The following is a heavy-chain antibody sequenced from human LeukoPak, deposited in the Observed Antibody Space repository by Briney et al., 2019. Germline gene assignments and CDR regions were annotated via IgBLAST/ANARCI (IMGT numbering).Heavy chain of an antibody. CDR3: ARGMTTEY. Sequence: QPSETLSLTCTVSGGSISSYYWSWIRQPPGKGLEWVANIKEDGSEQYYVDSVKGRFTISRDNAESSLFLQMNSLRAEDTAVYYCARGMTTEYWGQGTLVTVSS. V-gene: IGHV3-7*04. J-gene: IGHJ4*02. CDR1: GGSISSYY. CDR2: IKEDGSEQ. D-gene: IGHD4-17*01.